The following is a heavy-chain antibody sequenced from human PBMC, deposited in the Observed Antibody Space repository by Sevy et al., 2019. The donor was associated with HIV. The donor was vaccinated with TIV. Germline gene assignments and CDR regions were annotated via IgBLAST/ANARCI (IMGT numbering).Heavy chain of an antibody. D-gene: IGHD1-7*01. CDR3: ARACLGNRELHKAFDI. Sequence: SETLSLTCTVSGGSISSYYWSWIRQPPGKGLEWIGYIYYSGSTNYNPSLKSRVTISVDTSKNQFSLKLSSVTAADTAVYYCARACLGNRELHKAFDIWGQGTMVTVSS. V-gene: IGHV4-59*01. CDR2: IYYSGST. J-gene: IGHJ3*02. CDR1: GGSISSYY.